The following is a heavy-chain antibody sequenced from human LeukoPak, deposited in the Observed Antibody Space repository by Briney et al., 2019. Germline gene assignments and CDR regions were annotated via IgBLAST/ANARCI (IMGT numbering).Heavy chain of an antibody. Sequence: GGSLRLSCAASGFTFSSYAMSWVRQAPGKGLEWVSVIYSGGSTYYADSVKGRFTISRDNSKNTLYLQMNSLRAEDTAVYYCARARSSVPGYFDLWGRGTLVTVSS. D-gene: IGHD6-6*01. CDR3: ARARSSVPGYFDL. CDR1: GFTFSSYA. J-gene: IGHJ2*01. V-gene: IGHV3-53*01. CDR2: IYSGGST.